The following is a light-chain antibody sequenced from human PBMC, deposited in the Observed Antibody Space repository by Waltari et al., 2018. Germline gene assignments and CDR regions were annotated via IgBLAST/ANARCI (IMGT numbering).Light chain of an antibody. J-gene: IGLJ3*02. Sequence: QSALTQPPSASGSPGQSVTISCTGTSSDVGGYHYVSWYQHHPGKAPKFMIYEVSNRPSRVPERFSCSKSGNTASLTVSGLQAEDEADYDCSSYAGSNTWVFGGGTKLTVL. CDR1: SSDVGGYHY. CDR3: SSYAGSNTWV. CDR2: EVS. V-gene: IGLV2-8*01.